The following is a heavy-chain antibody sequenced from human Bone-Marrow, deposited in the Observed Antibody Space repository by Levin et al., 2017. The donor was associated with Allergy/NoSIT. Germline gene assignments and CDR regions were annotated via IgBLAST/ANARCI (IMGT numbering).Heavy chain of an antibody. CDR1: GYTFTDYW. D-gene: IGHD2-15*01. CDR2: IYPGDSTT. J-gene: IGHJ4*02. CDR3: ATTGYCSGGKCWG. Sequence: GESLKISCRASGYTFTDYWIGWVRQMPGKGLEWMGIIYPGDSTTKYSPSFLGQVTISADKSINTTYLQWSSLKASDTALYYCATTGYCSGGKCWGWGQGTLVTVSS. V-gene: IGHV5-51*01.